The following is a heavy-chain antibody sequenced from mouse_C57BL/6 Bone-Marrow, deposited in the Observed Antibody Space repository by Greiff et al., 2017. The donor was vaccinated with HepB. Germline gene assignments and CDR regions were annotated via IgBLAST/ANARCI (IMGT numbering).Heavy chain of an antibody. CDR3: ARRYYYYGSSPLYAMDY. V-gene: IGHV5-15*01. CDR2: ISNLAYSI. CDR1: GFTFSDYG. D-gene: IGHD1-1*01. Sequence: EVKLMESGGGLVQPGGSLKLSCAASGFTFSDYGMAWVRQAPRKGPEWVAFISNLAYSIYYADTVTGRFTISRENAKNTLYLEMSSLRSEDTAMYYCARRYYYYGSSPLYAMDYWGQGTSVTVSS. J-gene: IGHJ4*01.